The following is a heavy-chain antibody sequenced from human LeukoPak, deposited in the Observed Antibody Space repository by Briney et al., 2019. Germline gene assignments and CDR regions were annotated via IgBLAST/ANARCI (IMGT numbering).Heavy chain of an antibody. CDR2: INPKSGGT. Sequence: ASVKVSCMGSGYTFTGYYMHWVRQAPGQGLEWMGWINPKSGGTNYAQTVQGRVTMTRDTSISTAYMELSRLRADDTAVYYCARDGCSGGSCYSLHYYYYMDVWGKGTTVTISS. CDR1: GYTFTGYY. V-gene: IGHV1-2*02. CDR3: ARDGCSGGSCYSLHYYYYMDV. D-gene: IGHD2-15*01. J-gene: IGHJ6*03.